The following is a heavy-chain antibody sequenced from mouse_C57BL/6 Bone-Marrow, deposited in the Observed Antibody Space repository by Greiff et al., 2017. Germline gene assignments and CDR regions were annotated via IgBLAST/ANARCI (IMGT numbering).Heavy chain of an antibody. Sequence: EVQRVESGPELVKPGASVKIPCKASGYTFTDYNMDWVNQSHGKSLEWIGDINPNNGGTIYNQKFKGKATLTVDKSSSTAYMELRSLTSEDTAVYYCARCTIVTTRWYFDVWGTGTTVTVSS. V-gene: IGHV1-18*01. CDR1: GYTFTDYN. CDR2: INPNNGGT. CDR3: ARCTIVTTRWYFDV. D-gene: IGHD2-5*01. J-gene: IGHJ1*03.